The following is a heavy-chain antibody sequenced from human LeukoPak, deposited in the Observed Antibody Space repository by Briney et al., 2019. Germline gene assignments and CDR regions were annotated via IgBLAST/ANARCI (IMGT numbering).Heavy chain of an antibody. CDR1: GYTFTVYF. V-gene: IGHV1-2*02. D-gene: IGHD3-22*01. Sequence: SVKVSCKASGYTFTVYFMHWVRRAPGQGLEWMGWINPNSGGTNYAQKFQGRVTMTRDTSISTAYMELSRLRSDDTAVYYCARELNYDSSGYYFDYWGQGTLVTVSS. J-gene: IGHJ4*02. CDR2: INPNSGGT. CDR3: ARELNYDSSGYYFDY.